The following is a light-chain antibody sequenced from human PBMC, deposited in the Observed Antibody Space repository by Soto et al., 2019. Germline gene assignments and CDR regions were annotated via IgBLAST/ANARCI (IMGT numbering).Light chain of an antibody. CDR3: SSYTSSTSLLI. J-gene: IGLJ7*01. CDR2: DAS. Sequence: QSVLTQPACVSASPGQSITISCIGTYSDIGGYKHVSWYQQHPGKAPKLIIYDASSRPSGISNRFSASKSANTASLTISGLQADDEADYYCSSYTSSTSLLIFGAGTQLTVL. CDR1: YSDIGGYKH. V-gene: IGLV2-14*03.